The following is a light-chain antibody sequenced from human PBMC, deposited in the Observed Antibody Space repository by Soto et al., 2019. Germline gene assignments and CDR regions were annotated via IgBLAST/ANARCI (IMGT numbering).Light chain of an antibody. J-gene: IGKJ1*01. CDR2: GAS. CDR3: QQYGSSPPRT. Sequence: EIVLTQSPGILSLSPGERATLSCRASQSVSNDFLAWYQQKPGQAPRLLIYGASTRATDVPDRFSGSGSGADFTLTISRLEPEDFAVYYCQQYGSSPPRTFGQGTMVDNK. V-gene: IGKV3-20*01. CDR1: QSVSNDF.